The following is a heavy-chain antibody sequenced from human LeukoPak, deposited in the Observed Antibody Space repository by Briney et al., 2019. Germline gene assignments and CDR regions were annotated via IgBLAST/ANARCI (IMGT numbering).Heavy chain of an antibody. CDR1: GYTFTSYD. Sequence: ASVKVSCKASGYTFTSYDINWVRQATGQGLEWMGWMNPNSGNTSYAQKFQGRVTMTRDTSTSTVYMELSSLRSEDTAVYYCACTEWFNGAFDIWGQGTMVTVSS. CDR2: MNPNSGNT. D-gene: IGHD3-3*01. CDR3: ACTEWFNGAFDI. J-gene: IGHJ3*02. V-gene: IGHV1-8*01.